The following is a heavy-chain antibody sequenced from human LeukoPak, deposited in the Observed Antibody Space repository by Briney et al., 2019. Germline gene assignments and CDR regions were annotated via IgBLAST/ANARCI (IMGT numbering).Heavy chain of an antibody. CDR2: INPSGRTT. Sequence: ASVKVSCKASGHTFTSYFIHWVRQAPGQGLEWMGIINPSGRTTSYAQKFQGRVTMTRDTSTSTVDMELSRLRSEDTALYYCARGESSTKFGYWGQGTLVTVSS. J-gene: IGHJ4*02. V-gene: IGHV1-46*01. D-gene: IGHD6-13*01. CDR3: ARGESSTKFGY. CDR1: GHTFTSYF.